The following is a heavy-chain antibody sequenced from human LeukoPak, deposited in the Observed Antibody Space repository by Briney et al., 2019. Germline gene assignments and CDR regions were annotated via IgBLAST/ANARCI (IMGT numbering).Heavy chain of an antibody. CDR1: GYSINSGYY. CDR2: IYHSGST. J-gene: IGHJ2*01. CDR3: AREVVPAAMYWYFDL. V-gene: IGHV4-38-2*02. Sequence: SETLSLTCAVSGYSINSGYYWGWIRQPPGKGLEWIGSIYHSGSTYYNPSLKSRVTISVDTSKNQFSLKLSSVTAADTAVYYCAREVVPAAMYWYFDLWGRGTLVTVSS. D-gene: IGHD2-2*01.